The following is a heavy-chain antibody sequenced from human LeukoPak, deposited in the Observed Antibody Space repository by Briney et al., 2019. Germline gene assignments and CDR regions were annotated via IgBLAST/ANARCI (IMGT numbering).Heavy chain of an antibody. CDR2: ISAYNGNT. Sequence: WASVKVSCKASGYTFTSYGISWVRQAPGQGLEWMGWISAYNGNTNYAQKLQGRVTMTTDTSTSTAYMELRSLRSDDTAVYYCARNPNYIGSGWYEGYFDYWGQGTLVTVSS. J-gene: IGHJ4*02. CDR3: ARNPNYIGSGWYEGYFDY. D-gene: IGHD6-19*01. V-gene: IGHV1-18*01. CDR1: GYTFTSYG.